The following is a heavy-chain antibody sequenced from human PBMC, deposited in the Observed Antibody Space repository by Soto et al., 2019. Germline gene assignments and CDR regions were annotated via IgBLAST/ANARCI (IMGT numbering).Heavy chain of an antibody. V-gene: IGHV4-31*03. CDR1: GGSISSGDYY. CDR2: IYDSGGT. J-gene: IGHJ4*02. CDR3: ATGMTTAVIFDY. D-gene: IGHD4-17*01. Sequence: QVQLQESGPGLVKPSQTLSLTCTVSGGSISSGDYYWIWIRQHPGKGLEWIGYIYDSGGTYYNPSLMSRVTVSTDTSKNQFSLKLSSVTAADTAVYYCATGMTTAVIFDYWGQGALVTVSS.